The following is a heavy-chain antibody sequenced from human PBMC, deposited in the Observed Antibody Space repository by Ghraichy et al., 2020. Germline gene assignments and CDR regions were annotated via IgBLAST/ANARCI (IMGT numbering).Heavy chain of an antibody. CDR2: INHSGST. Sequence: SQTLSLTCAVYGGSFSGYYWSWIRQPPGKGLEWIGEINHSGSTNYNPSLKSRVTISVDTSKNQFSLKLSSVTAADTAVYYCARGRSGSYTNDYWGQGTLVTVSS. CDR3: ARGRSGSYTNDY. V-gene: IGHV4-34*01. CDR1: GGSFSGYY. D-gene: IGHD1-26*01. J-gene: IGHJ4*02.